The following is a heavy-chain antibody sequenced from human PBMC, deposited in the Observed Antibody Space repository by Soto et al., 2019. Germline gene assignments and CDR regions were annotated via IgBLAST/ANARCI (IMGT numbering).Heavy chain of an antibody. Sequence: LRLSCAASGFTFSDYYMTWIRQAPGKGLEWVSYISSSGNSIYYADSVRGRFTVSRDNAKNSLFLQMNSLRAEDTAVYYCARRAAAGRSFDYWGRGTLVTVSS. CDR2: ISSSGNSI. V-gene: IGHV3-11*01. J-gene: IGHJ4*02. CDR3: ARRAAAGRSFDY. D-gene: IGHD6-13*01. CDR1: GFTFSDYY.